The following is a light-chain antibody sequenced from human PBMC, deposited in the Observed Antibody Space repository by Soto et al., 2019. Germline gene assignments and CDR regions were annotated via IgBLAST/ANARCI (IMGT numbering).Light chain of an antibody. CDR2: DAS. CDR1: QSVSSY. CDR3: QQRSNWLT. V-gene: IGKV3-11*01. Sequence: EIVLTQSPATLSLSPGERATLSCRASQSVSSYLAWYQQKPGQAPRLLIYDASNRATGIPARFSGSGSGTDFTLTIRSLDPEDSAVYYCQQRSNWLTFGGGTKVDSK. J-gene: IGKJ4*01.